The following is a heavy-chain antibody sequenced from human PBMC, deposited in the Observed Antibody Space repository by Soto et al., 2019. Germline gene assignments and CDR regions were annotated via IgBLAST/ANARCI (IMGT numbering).Heavy chain of an antibody. CDR3: AKETSRFAVPPALDY. V-gene: IGHV3-30*18. J-gene: IGHJ4*02. D-gene: IGHD2-2*01. CDR2: ISYDGRNK. CDR1: GFTFSDFA. Sequence: PGGSLRLSCAASGFTFSDFAMHWVRLAPGKGLGWVAGISYDGRNKFSADSVKGRFTISRDNSQNTLYLQMNSLRPEDTAVYYCAKETSRFAVPPALDYWGQGTLVTVSS.